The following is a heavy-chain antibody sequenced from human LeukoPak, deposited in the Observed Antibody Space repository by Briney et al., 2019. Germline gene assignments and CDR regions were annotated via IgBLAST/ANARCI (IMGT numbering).Heavy chain of an antibody. CDR3: AGATSALDY. V-gene: IGHV3-7*01. D-gene: IGHD2-2*01. Sequence: PGGSLRLSCVASGITFSNYWMSWVRQAPGKGLEWVASIRQDGRKRDYVASVKGRFTISRDNAKSSLYLQMNSLRVEDTAVYYCAGATSALDYWGQGTLVTVSS. J-gene: IGHJ4*02. CDR1: GITFSNYW. CDR2: IRQDGRKR.